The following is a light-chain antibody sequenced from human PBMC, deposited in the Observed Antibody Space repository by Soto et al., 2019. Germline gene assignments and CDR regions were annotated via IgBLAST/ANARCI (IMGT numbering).Light chain of an antibody. CDR2: GAS. Sequence: SPGENGTLPLRASQSVYNNLAWYQQRPGQAPRLLIHGASTRATGVPAKVSGSGSGTEFTLTISSLQSEDFAVYYCQQHDSWPRTFGQGTKVDIK. CDR3: QQHDSWPRT. J-gene: IGKJ1*01. V-gene: IGKV3-15*01. CDR1: QSVYNN.